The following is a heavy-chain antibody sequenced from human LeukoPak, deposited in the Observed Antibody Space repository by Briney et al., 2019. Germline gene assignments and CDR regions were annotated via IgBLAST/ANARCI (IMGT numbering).Heavy chain of an antibody. CDR1: GFTFDDYA. Sequence: GGSLRLSCAASGFTFDDYAMHWVRQAPGKGLEWVSLISGDGGSTYYADSVKGRFTISRDNSKNSLYLQMNSLRTEDTALYYCAKVAPYYDFWSGYYNYYYYGMDVWGQGTTVTVSS. CDR2: ISGDGGST. J-gene: IGHJ6*02. D-gene: IGHD3-3*01. CDR3: AKVAPYYDFWSGYYNYYYYGMDV. V-gene: IGHV3-43*02.